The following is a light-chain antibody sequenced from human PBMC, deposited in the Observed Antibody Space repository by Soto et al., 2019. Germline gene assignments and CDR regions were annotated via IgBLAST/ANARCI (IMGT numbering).Light chain of an antibody. CDR1: QVINNW. Sequence: DIQMTQSPSSVSASVGDRVTITCRASQVINNWLAWYQQKQGKAPNLLIYAASTLQTGVPSRFSGSGYGTDFTLTISSLQPEDFATYYCQQANSFPFTFGPGTKVDIK. CDR2: AAS. V-gene: IGKV1-12*02. CDR3: QQANSFPFT. J-gene: IGKJ3*01.